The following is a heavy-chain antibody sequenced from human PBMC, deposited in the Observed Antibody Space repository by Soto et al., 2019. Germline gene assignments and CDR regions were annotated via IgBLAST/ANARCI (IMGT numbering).Heavy chain of an antibody. CDR3: ARTLGHYYGSGTYYKEFDN. CDR1: WFPLTTHGVC. D-gene: IGHD3-10*01. J-gene: IGHJ4*02. Sequence: SGPALVNPTHTLTLSCTCSWFPLTTHGVCVSWIRQPPGKPLEWLALIDWDDHKFYGTSLKTRLTIFKDTSRNQVILTMTNVDPVDTATYFCARTLGHYYGSGTYYKEFDNWGRGTLVTVSS. CDR2: IDWDDHK. V-gene: IGHV2-70*01.